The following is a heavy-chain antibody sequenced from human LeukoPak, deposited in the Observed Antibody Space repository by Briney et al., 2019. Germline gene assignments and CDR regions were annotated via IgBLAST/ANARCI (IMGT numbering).Heavy chain of an antibody. V-gene: IGHV3-30*03. CDR2: ISYDGSNK. J-gene: IGHJ4*02. CDR3: ARDNGGSIYTIFDY. D-gene: IGHD1-26*01. CDR1: GFTVSSNY. Sequence: GGSLRLSCAASGFTVSSNYMSWVRQAPGKGLEWVAVISYDGSNKYYADSVKGRFTISRDNSKNTLYLQMNSLRAEDTAVYYCARDNGGSIYTIFDYWGQGTLVTVSS.